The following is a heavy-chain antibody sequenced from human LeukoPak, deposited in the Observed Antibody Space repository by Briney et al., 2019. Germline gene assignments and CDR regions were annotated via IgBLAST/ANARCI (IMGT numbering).Heavy chain of an antibody. CDR2: IYSGGST. CDR1: GFTVSSSY. V-gene: IGHV3-53*01. Sequence: GGSLRLSCAASGFTVSSSYMSWVRQAPGKGLEWVSVIYSGGSTYYTDSVEGRFTISRDNSKNTLYLQMNSLRAEDTAVYYCARDLGGSHEYWGQGTLVTVSS. J-gene: IGHJ4*02. CDR3: ARDLGGSHEY. D-gene: IGHD1-26*01.